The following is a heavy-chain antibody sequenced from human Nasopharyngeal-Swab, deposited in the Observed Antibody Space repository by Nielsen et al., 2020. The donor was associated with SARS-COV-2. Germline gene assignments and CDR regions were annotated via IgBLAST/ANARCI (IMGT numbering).Heavy chain of an antibody. J-gene: IGHJ4*02. D-gene: IGHD3-22*01. CDR2: ISYDGSNK. CDR3: AKPQYDSSGYYYEGYFDY. V-gene: IGHV3-30*18. Sequence: GGSLRLSCAASGFTFSSYGMHWVRQAPGKGLERVAVISYDGSNKYYADSVKGRFTISRDNSKNTLYLQMNSLRAEDTAVYYCAKPQYDSSGYYYEGYFDYWGQGTLVTVSS. CDR1: GFTFSSYG.